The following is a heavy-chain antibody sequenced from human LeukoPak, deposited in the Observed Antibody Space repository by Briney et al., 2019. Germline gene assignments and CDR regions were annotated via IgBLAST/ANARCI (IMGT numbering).Heavy chain of an antibody. J-gene: IGHJ5*02. CDR1: GFTFSSYS. CDR2: ISSSRSYI. CDR3: ARGLEEGFGELTYNWFDP. Sequence: KPGGSLRLSCAASGFTFSSYSMNWARQAPGKGLEWVSSISSSRSYIYYADSVKGRFTITRDNAKNSLYLQMNSLRAADTAVYDCARGLEEGFGELTYNWFDPWGQGTLVTVSS. V-gene: IGHV3-21*01. D-gene: IGHD3-10*01.